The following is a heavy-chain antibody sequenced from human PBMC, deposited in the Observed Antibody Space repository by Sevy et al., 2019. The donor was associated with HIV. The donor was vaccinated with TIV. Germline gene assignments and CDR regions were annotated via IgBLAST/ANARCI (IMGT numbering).Heavy chain of an antibody. J-gene: IGHJ4*02. V-gene: IGHV1-2*02. CDR2: INPNSGGT. Sequence: ASVKVSCKASGYTFTGYYMHWVRQAPGQGLEWMGWINPNSGGTNYAQKFQGRVTMTRDTSISTAYMELSRLRSDDTAVYYCARTFPRQVSIGIDYWGQGTLVTVSS. CDR1: GYTFTGYY. D-gene: IGHD2-8*01. CDR3: ARTFPRQVSIGIDY.